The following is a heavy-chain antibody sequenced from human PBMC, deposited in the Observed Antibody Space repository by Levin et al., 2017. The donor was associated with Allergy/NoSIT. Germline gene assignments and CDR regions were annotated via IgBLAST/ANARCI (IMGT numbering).Heavy chain of an antibody. CDR1: GFTFSSFA. Sequence: GESLKISCAASGFTFSSFAMTWVRQAPGKGLEWVSAISGSGGTTYYADSVRGRFTISRDNFGNTLYLQMNSLRAEDTAVYYCVKEVISGTVGYWGQGTLVTVSS. V-gene: IGHV3-23*01. J-gene: IGHJ4*02. CDR3: VKEVISGTVGY. CDR2: ISGSGGTT. D-gene: IGHD3/OR15-3a*01.